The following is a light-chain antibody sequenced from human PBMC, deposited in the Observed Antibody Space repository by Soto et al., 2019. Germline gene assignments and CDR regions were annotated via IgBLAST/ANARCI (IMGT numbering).Light chain of an antibody. CDR1: SSDVGGYNF. Sequence: QSVLTQPPSASGSPGQSVTISCTGSSSDVGGYNFVSWYQQHPGKAPKLMIYEDSERPSGVPDRFSGSKSGNTPSLTVSGLQADDEADYYCSSYAGTNILVVFGGGTKLTVL. J-gene: IGLJ2*01. CDR3: SSYAGTNILVV. CDR2: EDS. V-gene: IGLV2-8*01.